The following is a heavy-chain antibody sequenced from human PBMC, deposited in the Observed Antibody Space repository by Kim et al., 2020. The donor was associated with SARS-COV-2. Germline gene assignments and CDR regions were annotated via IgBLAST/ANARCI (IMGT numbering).Heavy chain of an antibody. CDR2: ITGNGAIT. CDR3: AKRGVDAVMGRLCDY. D-gene: IGHD5-18*01. V-gene: IGHV3-23*01. Sequence: GGSLRLSCAASGFTFTTYGMSWVRQAPGKGLEWVSAITGNGAITYYADSEKGRFAISRDNSKNTLYLQMNSLRAEDTAVYYCAKRGVDAVMGRLCDYWG. J-gene: IGHJ4*01. CDR1: GFTFTTYG.